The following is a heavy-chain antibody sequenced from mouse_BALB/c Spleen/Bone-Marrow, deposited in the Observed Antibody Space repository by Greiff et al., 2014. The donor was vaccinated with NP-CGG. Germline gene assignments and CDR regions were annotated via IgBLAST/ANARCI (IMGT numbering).Heavy chain of an antibody. CDR1: GYTLTTYW. CDR2: IYPGEGDT. CDR3: AREPSNWGYY. J-gene: IGHJ2*01. V-gene: IGHV1-87*01. Sequence: VQLQQSGAELARPGASVKLSCKTSGYTLTTYWMQRVKQRPGQGLEWIGAIYPGEGDTRYTQKFKGKATLTADKSSSTAYIQLSNLTSEDSAVYYCAREPSNWGYYWGQGTTLTVSS.